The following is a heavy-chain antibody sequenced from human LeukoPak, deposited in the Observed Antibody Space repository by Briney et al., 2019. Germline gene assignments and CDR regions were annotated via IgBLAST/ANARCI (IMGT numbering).Heavy chain of an antibody. Sequence: PSETLSLTCAVYGGSFSGYYWSWIRQPPGKGLEWIGEINHSGSTNYNPSLKSRVTISVDTSKNQFSLKLSSVTAADTAVYYCARSVYFDYWGQGTLVTVSS. V-gene: IGHV4-34*01. CDR1: GGSFSGYY. J-gene: IGHJ4*02. CDR2: INHSGST. CDR3: ARSVYFDY.